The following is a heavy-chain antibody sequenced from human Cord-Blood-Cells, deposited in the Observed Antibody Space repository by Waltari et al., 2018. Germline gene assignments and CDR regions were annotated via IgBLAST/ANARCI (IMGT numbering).Heavy chain of an antibody. D-gene: IGHD1-7*01. Sequence: EVQLVQSGAEVKKPGESLKISCKGSGYSFTSYWIGRVSQMPGKGPEWMGIIYPDDADTRYSPSFQGQVTIAADKSSSTAYLQWSSLKASATAMYYCARSPKGTPLDIWGQGTMVTVSS. CDR2: IYPDDADT. V-gene: IGHV5-51*01. CDR3: ARSPKGTPLDI. J-gene: IGHJ3*02. CDR1: GYSFTSYW.